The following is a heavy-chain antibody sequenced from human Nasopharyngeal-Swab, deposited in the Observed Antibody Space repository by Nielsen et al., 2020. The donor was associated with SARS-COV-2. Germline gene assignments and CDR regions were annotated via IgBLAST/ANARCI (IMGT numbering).Heavy chain of an antibody. D-gene: IGHD6-13*01. Sequence: GESLRLSCAASGFTFSSYGMHWVRQAPGKGLEWVAVIWYDGSNKYYADSVKGRFTISRDNSKNTLYLQMNSLRAEDTAVYYCAREFRRHSSSWPFDYWGQGTLVTVSS. CDR2: IWYDGSNK. V-gene: IGHV3-33*01. J-gene: IGHJ4*02. CDR1: GFTFSSYG. CDR3: AREFRRHSSSWPFDY.